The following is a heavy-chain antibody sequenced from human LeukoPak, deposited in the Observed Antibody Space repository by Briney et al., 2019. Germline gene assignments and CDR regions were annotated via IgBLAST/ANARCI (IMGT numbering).Heavy chain of an antibody. CDR3: ARALARGYSGYEPLVGY. D-gene: IGHD5-12*01. CDR2: INPSGGST. V-gene: IGHV1-46*01. CDR1: GYTFISYY. Sequence: ASVKVSCQASGYTFISYYMHWVRQAPGQGLEWMGIINPSGGSTSYVQKFQGRVTMTRDTYTSTVYMELSRLRSEDTAVYYCARALARGYSGYEPLVGYWGQGTLVTVSS. J-gene: IGHJ4*02.